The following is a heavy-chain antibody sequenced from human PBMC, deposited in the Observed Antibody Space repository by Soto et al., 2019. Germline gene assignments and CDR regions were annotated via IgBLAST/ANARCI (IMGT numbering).Heavy chain of an antibody. Sequence: EVQLLESGGGLVQPGGSLRLSCAASGFTFSNYAMTWVRQAPGKGLEWVSVITGSGGGTYFVDSVKGRFTISRDNSKNPVYLQMNSLRAEDTAVSYCAKRPLTAAGFDYWGQGTLVTVSS. J-gene: IGHJ4*02. CDR2: ITGSGGGT. V-gene: IGHV3-23*01. D-gene: IGHD6-13*01. CDR1: GFTFSNYA. CDR3: AKRPLTAAGFDY.